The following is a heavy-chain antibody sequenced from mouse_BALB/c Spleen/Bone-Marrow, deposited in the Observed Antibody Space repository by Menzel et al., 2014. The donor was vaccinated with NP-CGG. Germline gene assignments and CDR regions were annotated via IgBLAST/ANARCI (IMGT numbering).Heavy chain of an antibody. CDR3: AREADGYYVGAMDY. CDR2: INPYNDGT. Sequence: VQLQQSGPELGKPGASVKMSCKASGYTFSSYVIHWVKQKPGQGLEWIGYINPYNDGTKYNEKFKGKATLTSDKSSSTAYIDLSSLSSEDSAVYYCAREADGYYVGAMDYWGRGTSVTVSS. D-gene: IGHD2-3*01. V-gene: IGHV1-14*01. CDR1: GYTFSSYV. J-gene: IGHJ4*01.